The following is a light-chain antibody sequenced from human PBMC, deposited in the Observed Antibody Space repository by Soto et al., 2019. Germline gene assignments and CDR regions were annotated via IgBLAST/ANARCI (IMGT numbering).Light chain of an antibody. CDR2: DDS. CDR1: DIGIKS. J-gene: IGLJ2*01. V-gene: IGLV3-21*02. CDR3: QVWDNGGDHPHVV. Sequence: SYELTQPPSVSVAPGQTATISCGANDIGIKSVHWYQQKPGQAPVLVVHDDSDRPSGIPDRFSGSKSVNTATLTISRVEAGDEADYFCQVWDNGGDHPHVVFGGGTKLTVL.